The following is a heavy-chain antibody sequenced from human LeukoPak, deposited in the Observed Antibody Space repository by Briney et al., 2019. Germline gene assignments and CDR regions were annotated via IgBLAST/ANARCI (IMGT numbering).Heavy chain of an antibody. J-gene: IGHJ4*02. CDR3: ARPNSGYHN. D-gene: IGHD5-12*01. V-gene: IGHV1-3*01. CDR1: GGTFSSYA. CDR2: INAGDGDT. Sequence: ASVKVSCKASGGTFSSYAISWVRQAPGQGLEWMGWINAGDGDTKYSQKLQGRVTITRDTSASTAYMELNSLRSEDTAVYYCARPNSGYHNWGQGTLVTVSS.